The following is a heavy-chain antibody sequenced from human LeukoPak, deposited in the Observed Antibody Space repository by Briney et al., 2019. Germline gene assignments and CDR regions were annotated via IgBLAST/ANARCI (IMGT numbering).Heavy chain of an antibody. CDR1: GYSFTSYW. J-gene: IGHJ3*02. CDR2: ICPGDSDT. D-gene: IGHD3-3*01. V-gene: IGHV5-51*01. Sequence: PGASLQISCQGSGYSFTSYWIGWVRQLPGKGLEWMGIICPGDSDTRYSPSFQGQVTISADKSISTASLQWSSLKASDTAMYYCARLVTIEDDAFDNWGQGTMVTVSS. CDR3: ARLVTIEDDAFDN.